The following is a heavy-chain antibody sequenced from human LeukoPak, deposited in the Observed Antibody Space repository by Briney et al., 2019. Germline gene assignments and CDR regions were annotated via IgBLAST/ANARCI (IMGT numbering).Heavy chain of an antibody. CDR3: AKVGLVDTAMVQDFDY. CDR1: GFTFSSYA. J-gene: IGHJ4*02. Sequence: GGSLRLSCAASGFTFSSYAMSWVRQAPGKGLEWVSAISGSGGSTYYADSVKGRFTISRDNSKNTLYLQMNSLRAEDTAVYYCAKVGLVDTAMVQDFDYWGQGTLVTVSS. D-gene: IGHD5-18*01. CDR2: ISGSGGST. V-gene: IGHV3-23*01.